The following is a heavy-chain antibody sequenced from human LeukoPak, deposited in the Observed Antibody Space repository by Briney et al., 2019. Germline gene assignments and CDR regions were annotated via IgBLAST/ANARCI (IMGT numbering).Heavy chain of an antibody. J-gene: IGHJ4*02. CDR3: ARMTTVTTRLTY. D-gene: IGHD4-17*01. V-gene: IGHV5-51*01. CDR2: IYLGDSDT. CDR1: GYSFTNYW. Sequence: GESLKISCQASGYSFTNYWIGWVRQMPGKGLEWMGIIYLGDSDTIYSPSFQGQVTISADKSISTAYLQWSSLKASDTAIYYCARMTTVTTRLTYWGQGTLVTVSS.